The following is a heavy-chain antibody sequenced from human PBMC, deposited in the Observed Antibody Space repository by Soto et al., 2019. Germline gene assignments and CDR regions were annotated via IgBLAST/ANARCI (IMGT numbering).Heavy chain of an antibody. CDR3: ERGLPVYDFWSGYYYYGMDV. D-gene: IGHD3-3*01. J-gene: IGHJ6*02. Sequence: SETLSLTCAGYGGSFSGYYWSWIRQPPGKGVERIGEIKHSGRTNDNPSLKNRVAKSVDTSKNQFSLKLSSVTAADTAVYYCERGLPVYDFWSGYYYYGMDVWGQGTTVTVSS. CDR1: GGSFSGYY. V-gene: IGHV4-34*01. CDR2: IKHSGRT.